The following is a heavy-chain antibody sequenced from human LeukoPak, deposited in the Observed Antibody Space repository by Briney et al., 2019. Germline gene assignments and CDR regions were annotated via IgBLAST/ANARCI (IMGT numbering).Heavy chain of an antibody. Sequence: SQTLSLTCTVSGGSISSAGYYWSWIRQPAGKGLEWIGRIYTSGSTNYNPSLKSRVTISVDTSKNHFSLKLTSVTAADTAVYYCARGTSYYDSGTYYSSLYFDYWGQGTLVTVSS. CDR3: ARGTSYYDSGTYYSSLYFDY. J-gene: IGHJ4*02. D-gene: IGHD3-10*01. V-gene: IGHV4-61*02. CDR1: GGSISSAGYY. CDR2: IYTSGST.